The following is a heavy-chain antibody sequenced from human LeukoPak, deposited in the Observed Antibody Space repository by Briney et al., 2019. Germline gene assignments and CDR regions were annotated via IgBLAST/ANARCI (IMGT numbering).Heavy chain of an antibody. CDR1: GFTFSTYG. CDR3: AKDKTTVTMYFDY. J-gene: IGHJ4*02. D-gene: IGHD4-17*01. Sequence: PGGSLRLSCAASGFTFSTYGMHWVRQAPGKGLEWVAVISYAGSNKYYADSVKGRFTVSRDNSKNTLYLQMNSLRAEDTAVYYCAKDKTTVTMYFDYWGQGTLVTVSS. V-gene: IGHV3-30*18. CDR2: ISYAGSNK.